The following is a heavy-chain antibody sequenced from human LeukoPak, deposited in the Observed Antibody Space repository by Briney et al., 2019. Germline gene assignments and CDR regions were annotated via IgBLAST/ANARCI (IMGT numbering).Heavy chain of an antibody. CDR3: ASDSPYYGMDV. Sequence: TGGSLRLSCASSGFPFSSYWMHWVRQVPGKGLLWVSRINSDGSATIYADSVRGRLTISRDNAKNMLYLQMSGLRVEDTAVYHCASDSPYYGMDVWGQGNTVTVSS. CDR1: GFPFSSYW. CDR2: INSDGSAT. J-gene: IGHJ6*01. V-gene: IGHV3-74*01.